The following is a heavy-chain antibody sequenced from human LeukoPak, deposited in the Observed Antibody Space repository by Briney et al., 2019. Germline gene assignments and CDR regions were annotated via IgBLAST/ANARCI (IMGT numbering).Heavy chain of an antibody. D-gene: IGHD3-9*01. CDR1: RFTFSSYS. Sequence: GGSLRLSCAASRFTFSSYSMNWVRQAPGKGLEWVSSISSSSSYIYYADSVKGRFTISRDNAKNSLYLQMNSLRAEDTAVYYCARVRLRYFDWLLEAFDIWGQGTMVTVSS. CDR3: ARVRLRYFDWLLEAFDI. V-gene: IGHV3-21*01. CDR2: ISSSSSYI. J-gene: IGHJ3*02.